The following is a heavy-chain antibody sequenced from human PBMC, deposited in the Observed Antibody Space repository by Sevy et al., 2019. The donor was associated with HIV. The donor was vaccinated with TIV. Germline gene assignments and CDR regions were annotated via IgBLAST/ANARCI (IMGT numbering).Heavy chain of an antibody. CDR1: GFNFNDYG. Sequence: GGSLRLSCAASGFNFNDYGIHWVRQAPCKGLEWVAVTWYDGINRFYGDSVKGRFTISRDNSKNTLYLQMDSLRVEDTAVYYCARDNLLPIMVSMVRGALSFYFDYWGQGTLVTVSS. CDR2: TWYDGINR. D-gene: IGHD3-10*01. V-gene: IGHV3-33*01. J-gene: IGHJ4*02. CDR3: ARDNLLPIMVSMVRGALSFYFDY.